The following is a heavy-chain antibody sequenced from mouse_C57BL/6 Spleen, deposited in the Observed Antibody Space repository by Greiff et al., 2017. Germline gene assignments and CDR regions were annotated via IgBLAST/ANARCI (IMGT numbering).Heavy chain of an antibody. Sequence: VKLQESGPGLVQPSQCLSITCTVSGFSLTSYGVHWVRQSPGKGLEWLGVIWSGGSTDYNAAFISRLNISKDNSKCQVFFKMNRLQADDTDIYYCARSLSYGRGYYFDYWGQGTTLTVSS. V-gene: IGHV2-2*01. CDR1: GFSLTSYG. J-gene: IGHJ2*01. D-gene: IGHD1-1*01. CDR2: IWSGGST. CDR3: ARSLSYGRGYYFDY.